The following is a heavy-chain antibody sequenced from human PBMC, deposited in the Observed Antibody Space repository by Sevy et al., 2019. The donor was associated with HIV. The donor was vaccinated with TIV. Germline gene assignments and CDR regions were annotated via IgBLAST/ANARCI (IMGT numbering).Heavy chain of an antibody. CDR2: TSYDGSHK. D-gene: IGHD1-26*01. CDR1: GFTFSSYA. V-gene: IGHV3-30*04. CDR3: ARGENNDEFFQY. Sequence: GGSLRLSCAASGFTFSSYAMSWVRQAPGKGLEWVAVTSYDGSHKYYADSVKGRFTVSRDNSRNILSLEMSSLRRDDTAVYYCARGENNDEFFQYWGQGTLVTVSS. J-gene: IGHJ1*01.